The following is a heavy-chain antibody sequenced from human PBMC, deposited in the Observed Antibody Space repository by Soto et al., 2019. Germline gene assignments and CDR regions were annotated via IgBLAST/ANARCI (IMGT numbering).Heavy chain of an antibody. CDR1: NFSVLTSIYY. J-gene: IGHJ4*02. D-gene: IGHD2-2*01. Sequence: SETLSLTCTVSNFSVLTSIYYWAWIRQPPGKGLEWVGTVYYTGTTYYNPSLQSRVTISIDTSKNQFSLNLNSVTAADTAVYYCARNWNIALVPAAYFDSWGQGTLVTVSS. CDR2: VYYTGTT. V-gene: IGHV4-39*01. CDR3: ARNWNIALVPAAYFDS.